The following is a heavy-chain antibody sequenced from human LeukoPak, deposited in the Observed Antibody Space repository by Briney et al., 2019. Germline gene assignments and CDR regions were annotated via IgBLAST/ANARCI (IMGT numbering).Heavy chain of an antibody. CDR1: GFTFSSYA. Sequence: PGGSLRLSCAASGFTFSSYAMSWVRQAPGKGLEWVSAISGSGGSTYYADSVKGRFTISRDNSKNTLYLQMNSLRAEDTAVYYCAKHLGYCSSTSCWSNLYYYYYMDVWGKGTTVTVSS. D-gene: IGHD2-2*03. J-gene: IGHJ6*03. CDR3: AKHLGYCSSTSCWSNLYYYYYMDV. V-gene: IGHV3-23*01. CDR2: ISGSGGST.